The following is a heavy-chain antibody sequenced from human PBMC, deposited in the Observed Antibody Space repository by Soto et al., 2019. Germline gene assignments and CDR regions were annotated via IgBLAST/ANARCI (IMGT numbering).Heavy chain of an antibody. CDR3: ARGLRWLQPFDY. V-gene: IGHV4-34*01. D-gene: IGHD5-12*01. CDR1: GGSFSGYY. Sequence: QVQLQQWGAGLLKPSETLSLTCAVYGGSFSGYYWSWIRQPPGKGLEWIGEINHSGSTNYNPSLKSRVTLSVDTSKNQFPLKLSHATAADTAVYYCARGLRWLQPFDYWGQGTLVTVSS. CDR2: INHSGST. J-gene: IGHJ4*02.